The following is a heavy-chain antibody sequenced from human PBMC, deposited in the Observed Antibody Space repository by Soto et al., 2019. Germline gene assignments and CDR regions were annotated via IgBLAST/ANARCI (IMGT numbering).Heavy chain of an antibody. D-gene: IGHD3-22*01. CDR3: ARLGDYYDSSGYYYPQDFQH. V-gene: IGHV1-69*13. CDR2: IIPIFGTA. CDR1: GGTFSSYA. J-gene: IGHJ1*01. Sequence: GASVKVSCKASGGTFSSYAISWVRQAPGQGLEWMGGIIPIFGTANYAQKFQGRVTITADESTSTAYMELSSLRSEDTAVYYCARLGDYYDSSGYYYPQDFQHWGLGALVTVSS.